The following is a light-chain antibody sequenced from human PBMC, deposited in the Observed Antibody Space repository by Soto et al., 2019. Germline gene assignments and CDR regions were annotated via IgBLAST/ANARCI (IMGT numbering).Light chain of an antibody. CDR3: QQYSRLWS. CDR2: GAS. V-gene: IGKV1-5*03. Sequence: GDRVTITCRASESISTWLAWSQQKPGKAPKLLIYGASSLESGVPPRFSGDGSGTEFTLTISSLQRDDFGIYYCQQYSRLWSFGQGTKVDIK. J-gene: IGKJ1*01. CDR1: ESISTW.